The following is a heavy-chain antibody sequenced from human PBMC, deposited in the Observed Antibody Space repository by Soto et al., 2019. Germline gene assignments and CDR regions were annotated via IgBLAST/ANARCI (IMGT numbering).Heavy chain of an antibody. CDR2: INHSGST. J-gene: IGHJ4*02. Sequence: SETLSVTCAIYVGSFSVYYWSWIRQPPGKGLEWIGEINHSGSTNYNPSLKSRVTISVDTSKNQLSLKLSSVTAADTAVYYCARDDSSGKALDYWGQGTLVTVSS. D-gene: IGHD3-22*01. CDR1: VGSFSVYY. CDR3: ARDDSSGKALDY. V-gene: IGHV4-34*01.